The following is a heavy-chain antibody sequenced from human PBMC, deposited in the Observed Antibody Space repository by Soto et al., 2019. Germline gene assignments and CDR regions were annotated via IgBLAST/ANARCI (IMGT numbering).Heavy chain of an antibody. D-gene: IGHD3-3*01. V-gene: IGHV4-59*01. CDR2: IYYSGST. CDR1: GGSISSYY. J-gene: IGHJ5*02. CDR3: ARAKYAFWSGYYSRDNWFDP. Sequence: SETLSLTCTVSGGSISSYYWSWIRQPPGKGLEWIGYIYYSGSTNYNPSLKSRVTISVDTSKNQFSLKLSSVTAADTAVYYCARAKYAFWSGYYSRDNWFDPWGQGTLVTVYS.